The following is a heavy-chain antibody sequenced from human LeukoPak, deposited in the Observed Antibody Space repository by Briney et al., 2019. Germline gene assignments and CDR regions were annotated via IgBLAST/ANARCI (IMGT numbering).Heavy chain of an antibody. J-gene: IGHJ6*02. V-gene: IGHV4-61*02. CDR3: ARDTSYYGMDV. CDR2: IYTSGST. CDR1: GGSISSGSHY. Sequence: SEILSLTCTVSGGSISSGSHYWGWIRQPAGKGLEWIGRIYTSGSTNYNPSLKSRVTISVDTSKNQFSLKLSSVTAADTAVYYCARDTSYYGMDVWGQGTTVTVSS. D-gene: IGHD3-3*01.